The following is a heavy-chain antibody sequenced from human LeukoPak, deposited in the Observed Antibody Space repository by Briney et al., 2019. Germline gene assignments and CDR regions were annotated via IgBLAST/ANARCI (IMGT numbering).Heavy chain of an antibody. J-gene: IGHJ6*03. CDR1: GGSFSGYY. CDR2: INHSGGT. Sequence: PSETLSLTCAVYGGSFSGYYWSWIRQPPGKGLEWIGEINHSGGTNYNPSLKSRVTISVDTSKNQFSLKLSSVTAADTAVYYCAREGSYYDSSGLYYMDVWGKGTTVTVSS. D-gene: IGHD3-22*01. CDR3: AREGSYYDSSGLYYMDV. V-gene: IGHV4-34*01.